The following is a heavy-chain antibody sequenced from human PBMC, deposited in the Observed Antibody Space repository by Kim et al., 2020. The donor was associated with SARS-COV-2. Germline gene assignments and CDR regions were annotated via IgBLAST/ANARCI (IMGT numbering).Heavy chain of an antibody. V-gene: IGHV3-66*01. CDR2: IYSGGST. J-gene: IGHJ2*01. D-gene: IGHD4-4*01. CDR3: ARVFDYSIWYFDL. Sequence: GGSLRLSCAASGFTVSSNYMSWVRQAPGKGLEWVSVIYSGGSTYYADSVKGRFTISRDNSKNTLYLQMNSLRAEDTAVYYCARVFDYSIWYFDLWGRGTLVTVSS. CDR1: GFTVSSNY.